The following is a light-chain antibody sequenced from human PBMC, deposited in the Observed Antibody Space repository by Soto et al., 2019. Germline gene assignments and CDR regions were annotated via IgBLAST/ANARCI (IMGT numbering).Light chain of an antibody. Sequence: QSVLTQPPSVSGAPGQRVTISCTGSSSNIGAGYDVHWYQQLPGTAPKLLIYGNSNRPSGVPDLFSGYKSGTSASLAITGLQAEDDDDYYCQSYDSSLSGYVVFCGGTKLTVL. V-gene: IGLV1-40*01. CDR3: QSYDSSLSGYVV. CDR2: GNS. J-gene: IGLJ2*01. CDR1: SSNIGAGYD.